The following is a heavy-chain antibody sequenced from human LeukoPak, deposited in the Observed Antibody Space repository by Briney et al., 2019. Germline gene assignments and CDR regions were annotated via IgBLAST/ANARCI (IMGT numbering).Heavy chain of an antibody. D-gene: IGHD2-15*01. J-gene: IGHJ6*02. V-gene: IGHV3-30-3*01. CDR1: GFTFSSYA. CDR2: ILYDGSNK. CDR3: ARERRYCSGGSCYYYYYGIDV. Sequence: GRSLRLSCAASGFTFSSYAMRWVRQAPGKGGGWGAVILYDGSNKYYTDSVKGRFTISRDNSKNTLYLQMNSMRAKDTAVSYCARERRYCSGGSCYYYYYGIDVWGQGTTGTVSS.